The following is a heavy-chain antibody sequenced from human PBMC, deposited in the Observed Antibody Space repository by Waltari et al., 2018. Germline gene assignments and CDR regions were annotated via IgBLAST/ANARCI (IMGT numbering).Heavy chain of an antibody. Sequence: QVQLQESGPGLVKPSGTLSLTCAVSGGSISSSNWWRWVRQPPGKGLEWIGEIYHSGSTNYNPSLKSRVTISVDKSKNQFSLKLSSVTAADTAVYYCASGGGYSYGPSSGAFDIWGQGTMVTVSS. V-gene: IGHV4-4*02. CDR3: ASGGGYSYGPSSGAFDI. D-gene: IGHD5-18*01. J-gene: IGHJ3*02. CDR2: IYHSGST. CDR1: GGSISSSNW.